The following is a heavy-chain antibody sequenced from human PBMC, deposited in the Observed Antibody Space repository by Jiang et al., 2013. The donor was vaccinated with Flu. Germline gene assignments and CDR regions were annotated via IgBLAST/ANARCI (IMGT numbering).Heavy chain of an antibody. CDR2: IYSSGAT. V-gene: IGHV4-4*09. D-gene: IGHD3-16*01. J-gene: IGHJ6*03. CDR3: ATHTLGQYDYYMDV. Sequence: GLVKPSETLSLTCTVSGGSISSYYFSWIRQPPGKGPEWIGYIYSSGATNFNPSLKSRVTLSGDTSKKQFSLKLSSVTAADTAVYYCATHTLGQYDYYMDVWGKGTTVTVSS. CDR1: GGSISSYY.